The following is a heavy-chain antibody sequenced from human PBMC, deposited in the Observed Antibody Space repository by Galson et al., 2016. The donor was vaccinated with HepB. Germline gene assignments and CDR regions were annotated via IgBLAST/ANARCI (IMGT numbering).Heavy chain of an antibody. V-gene: IGHV3-21*01. CDR1: GFAFRSYS. J-gene: IGHJ4*02. Sequence: SLRLSCAASGFAFRSYSMNWVRQAPGKGLEWVASISTSSENEYYPDSVKGRFTISRDNAKNSLYLQMSSLRAEDTAVYYCARDNFYETTGVFSSHDSWGQGTLVTVSS. CDR3: ARDNFYETTGVFSSHDS. D-gene: IGHD3-22*01. CDR2: ISTSSENE.